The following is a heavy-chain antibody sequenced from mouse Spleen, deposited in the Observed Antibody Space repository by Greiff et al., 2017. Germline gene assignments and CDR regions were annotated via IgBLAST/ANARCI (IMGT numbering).Heavy chain of an antibody. J-gene: IGHJ2*01. D-gene: IGHD1-1*01. CDR1: GYTFTSYW. V-gene: IGHV1-59*01. CDR2: IDPSDSYT. CDR3: ANYYDGSYYFDY. Sequence: QVQLQQPGAELVRPGTSVKLSCKASGYTFTSYWMHWVKQRPGQGLEWIGVIDPSDSYTNYNQKFKGKATLTVDTSSSTAYMQLSSLTSEDSAVYYCANYYDGSYYFDYWGQGTTLTVSS.